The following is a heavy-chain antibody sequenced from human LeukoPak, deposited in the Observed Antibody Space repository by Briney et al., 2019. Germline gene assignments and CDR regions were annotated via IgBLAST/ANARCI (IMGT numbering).Heavy chain of an antibody. Sequence: GRSLRLSCAASGFTFRSYGMHWVRQAPGKGLEWVAIIWYDGSNIYYADSVKGRFTISRDNSKNTLYLQMNSLRAEDTAVYYCARGAYCSGGRCPGAFDIWGQGTMVTVSS. CDR3: ARGAYCSGGRCPGAFDI. V-gene: IGHV3-33*01. D-gene: IGHD2-15*01. J-gene: IGHJ3*02. CDR1: GFTFRSYG. CDR2: IWYDGSNI.